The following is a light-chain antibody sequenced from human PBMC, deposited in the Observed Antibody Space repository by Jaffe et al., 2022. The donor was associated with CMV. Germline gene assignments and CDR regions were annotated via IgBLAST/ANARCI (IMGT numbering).Light chain of an antibody. Sequence: SYELTQPSSVSVSPGQTARITCSGDLLAKKYVRWFQLKPGQAPVLLIYKDSERPSGIPGRFSGSSSGTTVTLTISGAQVEDEADYYCYSAADNSLRVFGGGTKLTVL. CDR3: YSAADNSLRV. J-gene: IGLJ3*02. CDR2: KDS. V-gene: IGLV3-27*01. CDR1: LLAKKY.